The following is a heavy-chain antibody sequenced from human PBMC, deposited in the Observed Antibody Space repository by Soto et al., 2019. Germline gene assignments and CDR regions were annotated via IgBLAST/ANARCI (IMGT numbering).Heavy chain of an antibody. V-gene: IGHV4-59*01. CDR2: IYFRGTT. CDR3: ARMNHHDTSGNPFPY. CDR1: GGSMSSYD. J-gene: IGHJ4*02. Sequence: SETLSLSCTGSGGSMSSYDWSLIRHPPGKGLEWIGYIYFRGTTNYNPSLKSRVTMSADTSKNQFSLKLNSVTAADTAVYYCARMNHHDTSGNPFPYWAQGIMGTVS. D-gene: IGHD3-22*01.